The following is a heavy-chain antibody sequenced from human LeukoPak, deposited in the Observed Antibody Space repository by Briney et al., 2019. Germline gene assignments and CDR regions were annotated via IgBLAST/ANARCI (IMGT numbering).Heavy chain of an antibody. J-gene: IGHJ5*02. CDR1: GFTFSSYA. CDR2: ISYDGSNK. CDR3: ARESKTDGFDP. Sequence: PGRSLRLSCAASGFTFSSYAMHWVRQAPGKGLEWVAVISYDGSNKYYADSVKGRFTISRDNSKNTLYLQMNSLRAEDTAVYYCARESKTDGFDPWGQGTLVTVSS. V-gene: IGHV3-30*07.